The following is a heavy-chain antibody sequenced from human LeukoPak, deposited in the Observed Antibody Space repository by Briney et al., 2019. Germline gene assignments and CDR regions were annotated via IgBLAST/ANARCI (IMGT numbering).Heavy chain of an antibody. V-gene: IGHV3-53*01. Sequence: GGSLRLSCAASGFIVSSNYMSWVRQATGKGLEWVSVIYSGGTTYYADSVKGRFTISRDNSNNTLYLQMNSLRAEDTAVYYCARGPVTRFEIWGQGTMVTVSS. J-gene: IGHJ3*02. CDR1: GFIVSSNY. D-gene: IGHD4-17*01. CDR3: ARGPVTRFEI. CDR2: IYSGGTT.